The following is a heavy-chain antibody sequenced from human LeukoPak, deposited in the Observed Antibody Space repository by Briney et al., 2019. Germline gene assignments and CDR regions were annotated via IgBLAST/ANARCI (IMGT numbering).Heavy chain of an antibody. V-gene: IGHV3-21*01. CDR1: GFIFSNYN. Sequence: PGGSLRLSCAASGFIFSNYNMNWVRQVPGKGLEWLSSISTSSSHIFYADSVEGRFTISRDNAKKSLYLQMNSLRVEDTAIYYCAKDRYYYGSGSYQFDYWGQGTLVTVSS. D-gene: IGHD3-10*01. CDR2: ISTSSSHI. CDR3: AKDRYYYGSGSYQFDY. J-gene: IGHJ4*02.